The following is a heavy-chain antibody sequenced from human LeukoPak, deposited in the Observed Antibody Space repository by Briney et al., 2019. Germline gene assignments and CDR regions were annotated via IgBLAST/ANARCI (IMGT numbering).Heavy chain of an antibody. J-gene: IGHJ1*01. V-gene: IGHV3-7*01. CDR1: GFIFSKYW. Sequence: GGSLRLSCEASGFIFSKYWMSWVRQAPGKGLEWVANIKKDGSQKYYVDSVKGRFNISRDNAKNSLYLQMNSLRAEDTAVYYCAKESHGSGWFDFQHWGQGTLVSVSS. D-gene: IGHD6-19*01. CDR3: AKESHGSGWFDFQH. CDR2: IKKDGSQK.